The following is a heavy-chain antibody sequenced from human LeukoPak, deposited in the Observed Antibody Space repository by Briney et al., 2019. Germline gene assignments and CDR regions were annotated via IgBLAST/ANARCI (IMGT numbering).Heavy chain of an antibody. CDR2: IHHGGRT. CDR1: GHTMRTGDY. J-gene: IGHJ5*02. D-gene: IGHD4-11*01. V-gene: IGHV4-38-2*01. Sequence: SETLSLTCAVSGHTMRTGDYWGWIRQPPGKGLEWIATIHHGGRTYSNPSLNSRVTLSIDTSKNQLSLNLPSVTAADTAIYYCARRYFYSNSDDYFDPWGQGTLVIVSS. CDR3: ARRYFYSNSDDYFDP.